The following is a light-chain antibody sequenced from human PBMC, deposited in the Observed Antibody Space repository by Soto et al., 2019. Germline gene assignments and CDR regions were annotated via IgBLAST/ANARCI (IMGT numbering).Light chain of an antibody. V-gene: IGLV2-8*01. Sequence: QSALTQPPSASGSPGQSVTISCTGTSSDVGGYNLVSWYQQHPGKAPKLMIYEVSKRPSGVPDRFSGSKSGNTASLTVSGLQAEDEADYYCSSYASSSTLVFGGGTQLTVL. CDR2: EVS. CDR3: SSYASSSTLV. J-gene: IGLJ2*01. CDR1: SSDVGGYNL.